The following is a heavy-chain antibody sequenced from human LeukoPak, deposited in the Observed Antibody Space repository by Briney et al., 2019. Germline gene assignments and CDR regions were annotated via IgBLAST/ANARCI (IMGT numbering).Heavy chain of an antibody. CDR1: GGSISSGDYY. D-gene: IGHD3-10*01. V-gene: IGHV4-30-4*01. CDR3: ASSSITMVRGVPNWFDP. CDR2: IYYSGST. J-gene: IGHJ5*02. Sequence: SETLSLTCTVSGGSISSGDYYWSWIRQPPGKGLEWIGYIYYSGSTYYNPSLKSRVTISVDTSKNQFSLKLSSVTAADTAVYYCASSSITMVRGVPNWFDPWGQGTLVTVSS.